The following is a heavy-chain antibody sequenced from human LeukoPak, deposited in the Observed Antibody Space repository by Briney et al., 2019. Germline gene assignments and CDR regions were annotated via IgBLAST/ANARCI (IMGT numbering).Heavy chain of an antibody. D-gene: IGHD4-11*01. V-gene: IGHV4-30-2*01. CDR1: GGSISSGGYY. CDR2: IYHSGST. CDR3: ARDEGDYSHMAGAFDI. J-gene: IGHJ3*02. Sequence: SETLSLTCTVSGGSISSGGYYWSWIRQPPGKGLEWIGYIYHSGSTYYNPSLKSRVTISVDRSKNQFSLKLSSVTAADTAVYYCARDEGDYSHMAGAFDIWGRGTMVIVSS.